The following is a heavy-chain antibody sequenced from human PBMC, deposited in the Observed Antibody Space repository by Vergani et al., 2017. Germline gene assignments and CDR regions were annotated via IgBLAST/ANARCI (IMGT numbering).Heavy chain of an antibody. CDR2: IKSKTDGGTT. CDR1: GFTFSNAW. V-gene: IGHV3-15*01. J-gene: IGHJ5*02. Sequence: EVQLVESGGGLVKPGGSLRLSCAASGFTFSNAWMSWVRQAPGKGLEWVGRIKSKTDGGTTDYAAPVKGRFTISRDDSKNTLYLQMNSLRAEDTAVYYCARIPILSSGWATGWFDPWGQGTLVTVSS. CDR3: ARIPILSSGWATGWFDP. D-gene: IGHD6-19*01.